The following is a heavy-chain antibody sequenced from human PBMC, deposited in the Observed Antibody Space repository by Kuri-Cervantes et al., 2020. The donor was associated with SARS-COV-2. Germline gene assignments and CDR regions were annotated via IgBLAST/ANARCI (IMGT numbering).Heavy chain of an antibody. CDR2: INNDGSST. Sequence: GESLKISCAASGFPFRSYWMHWVRQAPGKGLEWVSHINNDGSSTNYADSVKGRFTISRDNAKNSLYLQMNSLRAEDTAVYYCARERNSGWSMFFDYWGQGTLVTVSS. V-gene: IGHV3-74*01. CDR3: ARERNSGWSMFFDY. J-gene: IGHJ4*02. D-gene: IGHD6-19*01. CDR1: GFPFRSYW.